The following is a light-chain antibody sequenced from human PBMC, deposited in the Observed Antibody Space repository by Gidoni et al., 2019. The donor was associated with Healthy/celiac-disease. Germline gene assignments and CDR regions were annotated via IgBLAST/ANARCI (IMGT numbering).Light chain of an antibody. CDR2: DAS. Sequence: EIVLTQSPGTLSLSPGERATLSCRASQSVTTNYLAWYQQKPGQAPRLVIYDASNRATGSPDRFSGSGSGPDFTLTISRLEPEDFAVYYCQQSGSSPYTFGQGSKLEMK. V-gene: IGKV3-20*01. CDR1: QSVTTNY. J-gene: IGKJ2*01. CDR3: QQSGSSPYT.